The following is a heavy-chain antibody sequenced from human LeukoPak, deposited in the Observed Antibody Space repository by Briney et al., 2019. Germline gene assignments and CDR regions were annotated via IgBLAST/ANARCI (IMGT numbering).Heavy chain of an antibody. Sequence: GSSLRLSCAASGCTVSTYWMHSVRQPAGNGLVWVSRINTDGSSTSYADSVKGRFTISRDNAKTTLQLHLNSLRAEDTAVYYCARGGYCSSTGCYTWGVAIDPWGQGTLVTVSS. V-gene: IGHV3-74*01. J-gene: IGHJ5*02. CDR2: INTDGSST. CDR3: ARGGYCSSTGCYTWGVAIDP. D-gene: IGHD2-2*02. CDR1: GCTVSTYW.